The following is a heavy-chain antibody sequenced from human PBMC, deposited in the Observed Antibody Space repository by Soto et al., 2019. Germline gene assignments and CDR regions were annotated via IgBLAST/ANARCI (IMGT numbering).Heavy chain of an antibody. J-gene: IGHJ4*02. D-gene: IGHD4-17*01. V-gene: IGHV4-59*01. CDR3: ARGYGDYVSDY. CDR1: GGSIRSYY. Sequence: QVQLQESGPGLVKPSETLSLTCTVSGGSIRSYYWRWIRQSPGKGLEWIGSIYYSGSTNYNHSLKSRVTISVGTSKNQFSLKVSSVTAADTAVYYCARGYGDYVSDYWGQGTLVTVSS. CDR2: IYYSGST.